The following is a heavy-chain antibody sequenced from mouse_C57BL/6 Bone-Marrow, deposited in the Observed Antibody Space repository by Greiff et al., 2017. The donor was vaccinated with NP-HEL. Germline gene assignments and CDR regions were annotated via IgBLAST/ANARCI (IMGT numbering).Heavy chain of an antibody. CDR3: TRGYYSNYDAD. D-gene: IGHD2-5*01. Sequence: DVMLVESGEGLVKPGGSLKISCAASGFTFSSYTMYWVRQTPEKRLEWVASIRSGGDYISYAHTVKGRFTISIDNTRRTLYLQMSSLKSEDTAMYYCTRGYYSNYDADWGQGTLVTVSA. CDR1: GFTFSSYT. J-gene: IGHJ3*01. V-gene: IGHV5-9-1*02. CDR2: IRSGGDYI.